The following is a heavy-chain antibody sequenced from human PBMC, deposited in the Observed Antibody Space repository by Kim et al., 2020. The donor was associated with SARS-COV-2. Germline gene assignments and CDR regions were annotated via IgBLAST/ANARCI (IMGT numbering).Heavy chain of an antibody. D-gene: IGHD3-10*01. CDR3: ARRVYYGSGTYKNYFDP. CDR2: MYFSGNS. V-gene: IGHV4-39*01. Sequence: SETLSLTCAVSGDSISNFHYYWGWIRQPPGKGLEWIGSMYFSGNSYYNPSLKSRVTISVDTSKNQFSLKLNSVTATDTAIYYCARRVYYGSGTYKNYFDPWGQETLVTVSS. CDR1: GDSISNFHYY. J-gene: IGHJ5*02.